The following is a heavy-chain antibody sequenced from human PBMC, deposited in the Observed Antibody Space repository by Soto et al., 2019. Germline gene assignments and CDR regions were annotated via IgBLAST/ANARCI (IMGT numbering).Heavy chain of an antibody. J-gene: IGHJ6*02. V-gene: IGHV4-59*01. CDR1: GGSISSYY. Sequence: SETLSLTCTVSGGSISSYYWSWIRQPPGKGLEWIGYIYYSGSTNYNPYLKSRVTISVDTSKNQFSMKRSSVTAADTAVYYCARDSSGWTYYGMDVCGQGTTVTVSS. CDR3: ARDSSGWTYYGMDV. CDR2: IYYSGST. D-gene: IGHD6-25*01.